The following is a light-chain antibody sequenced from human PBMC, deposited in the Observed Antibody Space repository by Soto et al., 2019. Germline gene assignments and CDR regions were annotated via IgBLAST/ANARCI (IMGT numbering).Light chain of an antibody. J-gene: IGKJ4*01. Sequence: ILMTQSPSTLSVSPGEGLPLSCRASQSISRTLAWYQQKPGQAPRLLIYDASSRATGIPDRFSGGGSGTDFTLTISRLEPEDFAVYYCQQFSSYPLTFGGGTKVDIK. CDR3: QQFSSYPLT. V-gene: IGKV3-20*01. CDR2: DAS. CDR1: QSISRT.